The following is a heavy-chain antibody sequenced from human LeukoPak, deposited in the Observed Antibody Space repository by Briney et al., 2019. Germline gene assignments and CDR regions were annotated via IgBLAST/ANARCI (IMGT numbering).Heavy chain of an antibody. D-gene: IGHD6-19*01. J-gene: IGHJ4*02. CDR1: GFTFSSYG. V-gene: IGHV3-33*06. CDR3: AKELGNPYSSGWDD. CDR2: IWYDGSNK. Sequence: GGPLTLSCAASGFTFSSYGMHWVRQAPGKGLEWVAVIWYDGSNKYYADSVKGRFNISRDNSKNTLYLQMNSLRAEDTAVYYCAKELGNPYSSGWDDWGQGTLVTVSS.